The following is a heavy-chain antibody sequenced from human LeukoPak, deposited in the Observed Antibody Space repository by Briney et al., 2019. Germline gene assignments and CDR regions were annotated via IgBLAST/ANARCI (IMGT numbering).Heavy chain of an antibody. D-gene: IGHD5-18*01. CDR2: IYYSGST. Sequence: PSETLSLTCTVSGGSISSGGYYWSWIRQLPGKGLEWIGYIYYSGSTHYHPSLKGRVTISVDTSKNQFSLNLSSVTAADTAMYYCARLSYSYGYAFDYWGQGSLVPVSS. CDR1: GGSISSGGYY. CDR3: ARLSYSYGYAFDY. J-gene: IGHJ4*02. V-gene: IGHV4-31*03.